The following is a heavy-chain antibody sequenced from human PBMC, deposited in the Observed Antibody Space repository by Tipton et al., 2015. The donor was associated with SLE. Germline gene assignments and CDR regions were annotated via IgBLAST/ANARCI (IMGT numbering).Heavy chain of an antibody. CDR3: ARDHDSGSRDY. CDR2: IYISGST. Sequence: TLSLTCTVSGGSISRGVYYWSWIRQPAGKGLEWIGYIYISGSTNYNPSLKSRVTISVDTSKNQFSLKLSSVTAADTAVYYCARDHDSGSRDYWGQGTLVTVSS. CDR1: GGSISRGVYY. V-gene: IGHV4-61*09. J-gene: IGHJ4*02. D-gene: IGHD5-12*01.